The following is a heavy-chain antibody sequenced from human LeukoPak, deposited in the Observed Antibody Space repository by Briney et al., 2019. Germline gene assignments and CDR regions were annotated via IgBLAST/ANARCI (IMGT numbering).Heavy chain of an antibody. CDR1: GGTFSSYA. CDR3: ARDPRVPPRDGWERFDY. D-gene: IGHD5-24*01. V-gene: IGHV1-69*04. CDR2: IIPILGIA. Sequence: GASAKVSCKASGGTFSSYAISWVRQAPGQGLEWMGRIIPILGIANYAQKFQGRVTITADKSTSTAYMELSSLRSEDTAVYYCARDPRVPPRDGWERFDYWGQGTLVTVSS. J-gene: IGHJ4*02.